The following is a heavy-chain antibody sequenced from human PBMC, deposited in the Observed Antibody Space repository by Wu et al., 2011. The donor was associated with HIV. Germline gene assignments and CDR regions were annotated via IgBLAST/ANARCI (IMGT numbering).Heavy chain of an antibody. Sequence: QVQLVQSGAEVKKPGSSVKVSCKASGGTFSSYAISWVRQAPGQGLEWMGRIIPVFGTTNYAQSLQDRVTITADKDTSTAYMELSSLRSEDTAVYYCARDFGGDEDSWGQGTLVTVSS. D-gene: IGHD2-21*01. CDR1: GGTFSSYA. CDR2: IIPVFGTT. V-gene: IGHV1-69*06. CDR3: ARDFGGDEDS. J-gene: IGHJ4*02.